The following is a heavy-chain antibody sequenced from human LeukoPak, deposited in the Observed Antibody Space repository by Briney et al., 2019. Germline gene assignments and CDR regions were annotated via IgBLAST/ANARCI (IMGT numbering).Heavy chain of an antibody. CDR1: GGSISSGSYY. CDR2: IYYSGST. Sequence: SQTLSLTCTVSGGSISSGSYYWSWIRQPPGKGLEWIGYIYYSGSTNYNPSLKSRVTISVDTSKNQFSLKLSSVTAADTAVYYCARYGGPFRGYFDYWGQGTLVTVSS. V-gene: IGHV4-61*01. J-gene: IGHJ4*02. CDR3: ARYGGPFRGYFDY. D-gene: IGHD4-23*01.